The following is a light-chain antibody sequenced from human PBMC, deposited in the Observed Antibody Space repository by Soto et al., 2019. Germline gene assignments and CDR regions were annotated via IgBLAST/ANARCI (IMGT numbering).Light chain of an antibody. CDR1: QSISSSY. CDR2: GAS. CDR3: QHYNSYSYT. Sequence: EIVLTQSPGTLSLSPGERATLSCRASQSISSSYLAWYQQKPGQAPRLLVYGASSRATGIPDRFSGSGSGTDFTLTISRLEPDDFATYYCQHYNSYSYTFGQGTNLEIK. V-gene: IGKV3-20*01. J-gene: IGKJ2*01.